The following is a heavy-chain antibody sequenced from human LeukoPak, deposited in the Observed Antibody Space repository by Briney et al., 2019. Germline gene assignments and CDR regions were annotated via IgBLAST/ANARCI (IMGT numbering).Heavy chain of an antibody. CDR3: ARVKVYYDILTGAFDI. CDR1: GYTITDYY. V-gene: IGHV1-2*02. D-gene: IGHD3-9*01. CDR2: INPNSGGT. J-gene: IGHJ3*02. Sequence: ASVKVSCKASGYTITDYYIHWVRQAPGQGLEWMGWINPNSGGTNYAQKFQGRVTMTRDTSISTAYMELSRLRSDDTAVYYCARVKVYYDILTGAFDIWGQGTMVTVSS.